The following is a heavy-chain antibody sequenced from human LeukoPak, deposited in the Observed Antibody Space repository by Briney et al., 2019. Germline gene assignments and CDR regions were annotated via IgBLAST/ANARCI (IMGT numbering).Heavy chain of an antibody. Sequence: GGSLRLSCAASGFTFSSYSMNWVRQAPGKGLEWVSAISGSGGSTYYADSVKGRFTISRDNSKNTLYLQMNSLRAEVTAVYYCAKAGRHGNPTHIDYWGQGTLVTVSS. D-gene: IGHD1-14*01. CDR3: AKAGRHGNPTHIDY. J-gene: IGHJ4*02. V-gene: IGHV3-23*01. CDR1: GFTFSSYS. CDR2: ISGSGGST.